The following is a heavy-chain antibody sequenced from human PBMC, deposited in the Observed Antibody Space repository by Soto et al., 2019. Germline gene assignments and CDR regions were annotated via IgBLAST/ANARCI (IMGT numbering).Heavy chain of an antibody. J-gene: IGHJ4*02. Sequence: QVQLVESGGGVVQPGRSLRLSCAASGFTFSSYGMHWVRQAPGKGLEWVAVISYDGSNKYYADSVKGRFTISRDNSKNTLYLQMNSLRAEDTAVYYCAPAVDYGDYAAYWGQGTLVTVSS. CDR2: ISYDGSNK. CDR1: GFTFSSYG. V-gene: IGHV3-30*03. D-gene: IGHD4-17*01. CDR3: APAVDYGDYAAY.